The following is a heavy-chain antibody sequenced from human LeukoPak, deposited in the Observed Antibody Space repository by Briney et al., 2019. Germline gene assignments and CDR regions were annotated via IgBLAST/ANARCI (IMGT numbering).Heavy chain of an antibody. J-gene: IGHJ3*02. D-gene: IGHD3-22*01. CDR2: ISCYNGDT. CDR3: ARDKGLYYYYSRRGVSDAFDI. Sequence: ASVKVSCKTSGYTFTTNAITWVRQAPGQGLEWVAWISCYNGDTRYAQKFQGRVTVTTDTSTSTVYMELRSLRSDDTAVYYCARDKGLYYYYSRRGVSDAFDIWGQGTMVTVSS. CDR1: GYTFTTNA. V-gene: IGHV1-18*01.